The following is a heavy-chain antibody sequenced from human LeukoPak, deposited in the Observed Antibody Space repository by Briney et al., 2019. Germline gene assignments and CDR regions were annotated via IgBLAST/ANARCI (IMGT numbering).Heavy chain of an antibody. CDR2: INPNSGGT. Sequence: ASVKVSCKASGYTFTGYYMHWVRQAPGQGLEWMGWINPNSGGTNYAQKFQGRVTMTRDTSISTAYMELSRLRSDDTAVYYCARDLDSGGTTFDYWGQGTLVTVSS. V-gene: IGHV1-2*02. CDR1: GYTFTGYY. J-gene: IGHJ4*02. CDR3: ARDLDSGGTTFDY. D-gene: IGHD1-1*01.